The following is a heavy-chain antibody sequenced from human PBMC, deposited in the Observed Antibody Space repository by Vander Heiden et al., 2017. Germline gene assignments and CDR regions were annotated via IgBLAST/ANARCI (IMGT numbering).Heavy chain of an antibody. V-gene: IGHV3-74*01. CDR1: GLTFSSYW. CDR2: INSDGSST. J-gene: IGHJ4*02. CDR3: ARRGGAKGPIPDY. D-gene: IGHD1-26*01. Sequence: EVQLVESGGGLVQPGGSLRLSCAASGLTFSSYWMHWVRQAPGKGLVWVSRINSDGSSTSYADSVKGRFTISRDNAKNTLYLQMNSLRAEDTAVYYCARRGGAKGPIPDYWGQGTLVTVSS.